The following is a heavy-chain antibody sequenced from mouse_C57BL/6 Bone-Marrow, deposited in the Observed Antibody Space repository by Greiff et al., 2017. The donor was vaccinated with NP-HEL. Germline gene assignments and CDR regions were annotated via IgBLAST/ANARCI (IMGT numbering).Heavy chain of an antibody. D-gene: IGHD2-4*01. CDR3: ARTDYDCAMDY. J-gene: IGHJ4*01. V-gene: IGHV5-15*01. Sequence: EVQRVESGGGLVQPGGSLKLSCAASGFTFSDYGMAWVRQAPRQGPEWVAFISNLAYSIYYADTVTGRFTISGENAKNTLYLEMSSRRSEDTAMYYCARTDYDCAMDYWGQGTSVTVSS. CDR1: GFTFSDYG. CDR2: ISNLAYSI.